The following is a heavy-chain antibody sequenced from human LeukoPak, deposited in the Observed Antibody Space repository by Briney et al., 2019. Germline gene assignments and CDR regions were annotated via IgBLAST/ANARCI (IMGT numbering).Heavy chain of an antibody. D-gene: IGHD3-10*01. CDR1: GGTFSSYA. CDR2: IIPIFGTA. Sequence: GASVKVSCKAFGGTFSSYAISWVRQAPGQGVEWMGRIIPIFGTANYAQKFHGRVTITTDESTSTAYMELSSLRSEDTAVYYCASRVRGGSAANYYYYMDVWGKGTTVTVSS. CDR3: ASRVRGGSAANYYYYMDV. J-gene: IGHJ6*03. V-gene: IGHV1-69*05.